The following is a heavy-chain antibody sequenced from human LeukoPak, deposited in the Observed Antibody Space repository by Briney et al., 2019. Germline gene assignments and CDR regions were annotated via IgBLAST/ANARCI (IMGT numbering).Heavy chain of an antibody. CDR2: INGDGSST. V-gene: IGHV3-74*01. Sequence: QPGGSLRLSCAASGFTFSSYWMHWVRQAPGKGLVWVSRINGDGSSTSYADSVKGRFTISRDNAKNTLYLQMNSLRAEDTAIYYCTRGGSAYSSSWSTFDHWGQGALVTVSS. CDR1: GFTFSSYW. J-gene: IGHJ4*02. D-gene: IGHD6-13*01. CDR3: TRGGSAYSSSWSTFDH.